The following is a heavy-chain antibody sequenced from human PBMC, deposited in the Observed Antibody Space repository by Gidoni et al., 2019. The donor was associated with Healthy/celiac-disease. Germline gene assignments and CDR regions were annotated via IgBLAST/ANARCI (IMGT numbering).Heavy chain of an antibody. CDR1: GGSISSSNW. CDR2: IFHSGRP. CDR3: ARGPEGRGPYGDYEVGAFDI. D-gene: IGHD4-17*01. J-gene: IGHJ3*02. Sequence: QVQLQESGPGLVKPSGTLSLPCAVSGGSISSSNWWSWVRQPPGKGLEWIGEIFHSGRPNYNPSLKRRVTISVDKSKNQFSLKLSSVTAADTAVYYCARGPEGRGPYGDYEVGAFDIWGQGTMVTVSS. V-gene: IGHV4-4*02.